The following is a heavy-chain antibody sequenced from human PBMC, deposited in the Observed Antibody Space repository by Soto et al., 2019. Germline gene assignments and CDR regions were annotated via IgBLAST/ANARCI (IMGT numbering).Heavy chain of an antibody. CDR2: VSDTGVM. J-gene: IGHJ2*01. CDR3: ARMSCSGGHCDSGAQHWYISL. D-gene: IGHD2-15*01. CDR1: GGSITNYY. Sequence: QMEVQEAGPGLVKPSETLSLTCSVSGGSITNYYWSWIRRTPGRGLEWIGCVSDTGVMNNNPSMRSRVTLSPDTSKNQISLTMASVTAAGTADYYCARMSCSGGHCDSGAQHWYISLWGRGTQVIVSA. V-gene: IGHV4-59*01.